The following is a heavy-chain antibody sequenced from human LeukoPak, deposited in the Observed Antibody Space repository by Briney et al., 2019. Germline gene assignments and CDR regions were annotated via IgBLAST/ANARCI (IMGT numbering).Heavy chain of an antibody. V-gene: IGHV4-30-2*01. J-gene: IGHJ5*02. D-gene: IGHD2-2*02. Sequence: SETLSLTCTVSGGSISSGGYYWSWIRQPPGKGLEWIGYIYHSGITYYNPSLKSRVTISVDRSKNQFSLKLSSVTAADTAVYYCARGGYCSSTSCYRGPNWFDPWGQGTLVTVSS. CDR2: IYHSGIT. CDR1: GGSISSGGYY. CDR3: ARGGYCSSTSCYRGPNWFDP.